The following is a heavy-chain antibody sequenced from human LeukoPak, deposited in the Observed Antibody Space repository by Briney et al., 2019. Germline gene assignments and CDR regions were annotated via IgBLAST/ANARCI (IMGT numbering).Heavy chain of an antibody. D-gene: IGHD5-24*01. CDR3: LLRRDGYTRFDY. J-gene: IGHJ4*02. V-gene: IGHV4-61*02. Sequence: PSQTLSLTCTVSGGSISSDNYYGNWIRQPAGKGLEWMGRIYTSGSTNYNPSLKTRVTISIDTSKNQFSLKLTSVTAADTAVYYCLLRRDGYTRFDYWGQGTLVTVSS. CDR1: GGSISSDNYY. CDR2: IYTSGST.